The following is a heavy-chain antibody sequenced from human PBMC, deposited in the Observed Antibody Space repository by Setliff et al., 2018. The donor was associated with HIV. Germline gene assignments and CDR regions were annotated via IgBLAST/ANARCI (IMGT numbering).Heavy chain of an antibody. J-gene: IGHJ4*02. D-gene: IGHD3-22*01. CDR1: GGSFSDYY. CDR2: INHSGST. Sequence: KPSETLSLTCAVYGGSFSDYYWSWIRQPPGKGLEWIGEINHSGSTNYNPSLKSRVTFSLDRSRNQFSLKVTSVTAADTAVYYCARVPGRDYYDTSGDFDYWGLGTLVTVSS. CDR3: ARVPGRDYYDTSGDFDY. V-gene: IGHV4-34*01.